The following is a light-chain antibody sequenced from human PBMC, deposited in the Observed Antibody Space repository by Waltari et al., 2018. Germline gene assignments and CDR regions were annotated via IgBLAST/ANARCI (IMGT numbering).Light chain of an antibody. CDR1: QSIGSW. CDR3: QQRSNWPPLIT. Sequence: DIQMTQSPSTLSASVGDRVTITCRASQSIGSWLAWYQQKPGKAPKLLIYEATSLESGVPSRFSASGSGTDFTLTISSLEPEDFAVYYCQQRSNWPPLITFGPGTKVDIK. J-gene: IGKJ3*01. CDR2: EAT. V-gene: IGKV1-5*03.